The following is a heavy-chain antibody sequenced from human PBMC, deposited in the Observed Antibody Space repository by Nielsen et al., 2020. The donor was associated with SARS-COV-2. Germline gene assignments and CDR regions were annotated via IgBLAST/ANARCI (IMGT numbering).Heavy chain of an antibody. V-gene: IGHV3-9*01. D-gene: IGHD4-17*01. J-gene: IGHJ4*02. Sequence: SLKISCAASGFTFDDYAMHWVRHAPGKGLEWISGISWNSGRIGYADSVKGRFTISRDNAKNSLYLQMNSLRAEDTALYYCAKDRSWGTTVTTGGFDYWGQGTLVTVSA. CDR1: GFTFDDYA. CDR3: AKDRSWGTTVTTGGFDY. CDR2: ISWNSGRI.